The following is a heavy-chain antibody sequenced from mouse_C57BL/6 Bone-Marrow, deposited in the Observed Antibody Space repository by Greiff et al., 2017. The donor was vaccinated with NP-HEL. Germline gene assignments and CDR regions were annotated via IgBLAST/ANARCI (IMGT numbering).Heavy chain of an antibody. CDR3: AREGETITTVVGFDY. CDR2: ISDGGSYT. J-gene: IGHJ2*01. Sequence: EVNVVESGGGLVKPGGSLKLSCAASGFTFSSYAMSWVRQTPEKRLEWVATISDGGSYTYYPDNVKGRFTISRDNAKNNLYLQMSHLKSEDTAMYYCAREGETITTVVGFDYWGQGTTLTVSS. D-gene: IGHD1-1*01. V-gene: IGHV5-4*01. CDR1: GFTFSSYA.